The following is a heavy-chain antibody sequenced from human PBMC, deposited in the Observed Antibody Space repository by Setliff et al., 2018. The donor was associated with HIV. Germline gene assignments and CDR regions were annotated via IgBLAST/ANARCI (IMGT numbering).Heavy chain of an antibody. CDR3: VRGNVSAFDI. D-gene: IGHD2-15*01. CDR1: GDSVSSSNHVA. J-gene: IGHJ3*02. Sequence: SQTFSLTCAISGDSVSSSNHVAWNWIRQSPSRGLEWLGRTYYSSKWYTDYAMSVKGRIIINPDTSKNRFSLQLNSVTPEDTAVYYCVRGNVSAFDIWGQGTMVTVSS. CDR2: TYYSSKWYT. V-gene: IGHV6-1*01.